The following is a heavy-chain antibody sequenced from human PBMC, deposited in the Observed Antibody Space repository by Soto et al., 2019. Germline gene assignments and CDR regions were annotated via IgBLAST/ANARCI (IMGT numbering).Heavy chain of an antibody. CDR3: ASTPGYYYDSSGYYDTRGAYFDY. CDR1: GGSISSYY. Sequence: SETLSLTCTVSGGSISSYYWSRIRQPPGKGLEWIGYIYYSGSTNYNPSLKSRVTISVDTSKNQFSPKLSSVTAADTAVYYCASTPGYYYDSSGYYDTRGAYFDYWGQGTLVPVSS. V-gene: IGHV4-59*01. D-gene: IGHD3-22*01. J-gene: IGHJ4*02. CDR2: IYYSGST.